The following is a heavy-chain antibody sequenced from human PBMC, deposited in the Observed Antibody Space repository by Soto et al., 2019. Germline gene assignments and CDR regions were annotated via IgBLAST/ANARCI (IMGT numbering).Heavy chain of an antibody. D-gene: IGHD3-3*01. CDR1: GFTFSSYA. V-gene: IGHV3-23*01. J-gene: IGHJ6*03. Sequence: GGSLRLSCAASGFTFSSYAMSWVRQAPGKGLEWVSAISGSGGSTYYADSVKGRFTISRDNSKNTLYLQMNSLRAEDTAVYYCASRVYDFWSGYSTMRYYMDVWGKGTTVTVSS. CDR3: ASRVYDFWSGYSTMRYYMDV. CDR2: ISGSGGST.